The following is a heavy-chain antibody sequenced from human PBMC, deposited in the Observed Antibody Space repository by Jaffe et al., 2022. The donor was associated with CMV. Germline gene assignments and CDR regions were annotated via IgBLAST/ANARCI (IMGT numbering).Heavy chain of an antibody. CDR2: ISGGVPAA. D-gene: IGHD2-2*01. CDR1: GFTFSKYA. CDR3: ANLGYCSKSSCYSVGDY. J-gene: IGHJ4*02. V-gene: IGHV3-23*04. Sequence: EVQLVESGGDLVQPGGSLRLSCAASGFTFSKYAMSWVRQAPGKGLEWVSGISGGVPAAYYADSVKGRFTISRDNSKNTLYLQMNSLSPEDTAVYYCANLGYCSKSSCYSVGDYWGQGTLVTVSS.